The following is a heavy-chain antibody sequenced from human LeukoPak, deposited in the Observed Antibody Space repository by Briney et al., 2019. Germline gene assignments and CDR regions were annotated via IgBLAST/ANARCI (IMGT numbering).Heavy chain of an antibody. CDR3: ARETNTSDSSGYIRADVRRDDY. D-gene: IGHD3-22*01. V-gene: IGHV3-21*01. CDR2: TSSSSIYI. Sequence: GGSLRLSCEASGFTFSSYSMNWVRQAPGKGLEWVSSTSSSSIYIYYTDSVKGRFTISRDNAGNSLYLQMNSLRAEDTAVYYCARETNTSDSSGYIRADVRRDDYWGQGTLVTVSS. CDR1: GFTFSSYS. J-gene: IGHJ4*02.